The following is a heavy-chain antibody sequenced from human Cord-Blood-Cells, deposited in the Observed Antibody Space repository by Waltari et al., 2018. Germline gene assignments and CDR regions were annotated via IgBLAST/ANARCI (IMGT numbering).Heavy chain of an antibody. V-gene: IGHV1-2*04. CDR1: GYTFTGYY. CDR3: ARVTRATGYYYFDY. Sequence: QVQLVQSGAEVKKPGASVKVSCKASGYTFTGYYMHWVRQAPGQGLEWMGWSNPNRGGTNYAQKFQGWVTMTRDTSISTAYMELSRLRSDDTAVYYCARVTRATGYYYFDYWGQGTLVTVSS. J-gene: IGHJ4*02. D-gene: IGHD3-9*01. CDR2: SNPNRGGT.